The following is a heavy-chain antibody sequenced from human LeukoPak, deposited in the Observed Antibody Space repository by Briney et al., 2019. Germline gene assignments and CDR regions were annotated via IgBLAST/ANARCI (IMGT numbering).Heavy chain of an antibody. J-gene: IGHJ4*02. CDR1: GVSISTYV. V-gene: IGHV4-59*01. D-gene: IGHD1-26*01. CDR2: IYFTGST. Sequence: SETLPHICSVSGVSISTYVWTWTRQPPGKGLEWIGYIYFTGSTNYNPSLKSRVTMSVDTSKNQFSLKVSSVTAADTAVYYCARGRWELSHLSFDYWGQGALVTVSS. CDR3: ARGRWELSHLSFDY.